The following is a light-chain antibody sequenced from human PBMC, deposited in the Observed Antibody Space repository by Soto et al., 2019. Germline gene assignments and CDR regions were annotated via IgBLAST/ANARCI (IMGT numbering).Light chain of an antibody. CDR1: QSLLYSDGDTY. CDR2: KVS. J-gene: IGKJ1*01. V-gene: IGKV2-30*01. CDR3: HQATHWPWT. Sequence: DVVMTQSPLSLSVTLGQSASISCRSTQSLLYSDGDTYLNWYHQRPGQSPRRLIHKVSKRDSGVPDRISGSGSVSDFTLEIRRVEAGDVGSYYGHQATHWPWTCGQGTKVDI.